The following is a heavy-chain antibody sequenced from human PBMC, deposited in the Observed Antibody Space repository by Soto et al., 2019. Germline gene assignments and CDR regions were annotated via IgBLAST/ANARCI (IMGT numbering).Heavy chain of an antibody. D-gene: IGHD2-2*01. V-gene: IGHV3-11*01. CDR1: GFTFSDYY. J-gene: IGHJ6*03. Sequence: QVQLVESGGGLVKPGGSLRLSCAASGFTFSDYYMSWIRQAPGKGLEGVSYISSSGSTIYYADSVKGRFTISRDNAKNSLYLQMNSLRAEDTAVYYCARDRLGYCSSTSCLYYYYYYMDVWGKGTTVTVSS. CDR2: ISSSGSTI. CDR3: ARDRLGYCSSTSCLYYYYYYMDV.